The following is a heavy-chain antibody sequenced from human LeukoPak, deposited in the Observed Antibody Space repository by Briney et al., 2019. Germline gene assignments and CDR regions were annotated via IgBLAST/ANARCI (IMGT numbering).Heavy chain of an antibody. CDR3: ARRGRSYSGYDLGLCFDY. D-gene: IGHD5-12*01. CDR2: INWNGGST. J-gene: IGHJ4*02. Sequence: GGSLRLSCAASGFNFDNYGMSWVRQAPGKGLERVSGINWNGGSTSYADSVKGRFTISRDNAKNSLYLQMNSLRAEDTAVYYCARRGRSYSGYDLGLCFDYWGQGTLVTVSS. CDR1: GFNFDNYG. V-gene: IGHV3-20*04.